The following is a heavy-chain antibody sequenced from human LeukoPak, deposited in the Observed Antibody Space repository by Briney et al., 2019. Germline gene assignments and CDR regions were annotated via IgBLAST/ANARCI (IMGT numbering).Heavy chain of an antibody. J-gene: IGHJ4*02. V-gene: IGHV4-39*01. Sequence: SETLSLTCTVSGGSISSSSYYWGWIRQPPGKGLEWIGSIYYSGSTYYNPSLKSRVTISVDTSKNQFSLKLSSVTAADTAVYYCARRLITMVRGGTPPLGYYFDYWGQGTLVTVSS. CDR1: GGSISSSSYY. CDR3: ARRLITMVRGGTPPLGYYFDY. D-gene: IGHD3-10*01. CDR2: IYYSGST.